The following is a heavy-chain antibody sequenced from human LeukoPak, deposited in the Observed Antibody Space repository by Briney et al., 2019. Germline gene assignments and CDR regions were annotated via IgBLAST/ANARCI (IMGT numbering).Heavy chain of an antibody. CDR3: ARDPRIAVAGTKNWFDP. V-gene: IGHV1-69*13. CDR1: GATFSTYP. J-gene: IGHJ5*02. CDR2: ISPIFGTA. Sequence: SVKVSCKASGATFSTYPISWVRKAPGKGLGWWGGISPIFGTANYAQKFQGRVTITADESTSTAYMELSSLRSEDTAVYYCARDPRIAVAGTKNWFDPWGQGTLVTVSS. D-gene: IGHD6-19*01.